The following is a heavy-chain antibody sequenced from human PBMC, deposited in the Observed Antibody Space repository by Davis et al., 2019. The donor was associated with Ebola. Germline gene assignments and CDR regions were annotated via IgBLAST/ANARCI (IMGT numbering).Heavy chain of an antibody. D-gene: IGHD3-22*01. Sequence: GESLKISCQASGYRFTTYWISWVRQMPGKGLEWMGRIDPTDSHTKYSPPFEGQVTISADKSISTAYLQWSSLKASDTAMYYCARHRTMIVLDGMDVWGQGTTVTVSS. CDR2: IDPTDSHT. V-gene: IGHV5-10-1*04. CDR1: GYRFTTYW. CDR3: ARHRTMIVLDGMDV. J-gene: IGHJ6*02.